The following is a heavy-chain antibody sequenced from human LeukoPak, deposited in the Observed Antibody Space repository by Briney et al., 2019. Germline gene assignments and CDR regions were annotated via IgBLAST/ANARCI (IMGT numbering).Heavy chain of an antibody. D-gene: IGHD2-15*01. CDR3: ARVVWDIVGPAFDI. CDR2: IYYNGST. J-gene: IGHJ3*02. CDR1: GGSISSSSYY. Sequence: SETLSLTCTVSGGSISSSSYYWGWIRQPPGTGLEWIGSIYYNGSTYYNPSLKSRVTISVDTSKNQFSLKLSSVTAADTAVYYCARVVWDIVGPAFDIWGQGTMVTVSS. V-gene: IGHV4-39*01.